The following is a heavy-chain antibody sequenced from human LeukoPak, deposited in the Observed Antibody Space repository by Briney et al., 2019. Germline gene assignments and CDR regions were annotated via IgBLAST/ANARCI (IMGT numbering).Heavy chain of an antibody. J-gene: IGHJ5*02. CDR2: IYYSGST. CDR3: AIHVCSGIRWLNWFDP. V-gene: IGHV4-39*01. CDR1: GGSISRSYYY. Sequence: SETLSLTCTVSGGSISRSYYYCGWIRQPPGKGLEWIGSIYYSGSTYYNPSLKSRVTISVDTSKNQFSLKLSSVTAADTAVYYSAIHVCSGIRWLNWFDPWGQGTLVTVSS. D-gene: IGHD3-10*01.